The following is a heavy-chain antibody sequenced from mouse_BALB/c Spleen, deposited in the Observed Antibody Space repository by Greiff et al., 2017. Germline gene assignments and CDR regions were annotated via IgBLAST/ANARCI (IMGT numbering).Heavy chain of an antibody. CDR2: INPSSGYT. D-gene: IGHD2-4*01. CDR3: ARWRRISDV. V-gene: IGHV1-4*02. Sequence: QVQLQQSAAELARPGASVKMSCKASGYTFTSYTMHWVKQRPGQGLEWIGYINPSSGYTEYNQKFKDKTTLTADKSSSTAYMQLSSLTSEDSAVYYCARWRRISDVWGAGTTVTVSS. CDR1: GYTFTSYT. J-gene: IGHJ1*01.